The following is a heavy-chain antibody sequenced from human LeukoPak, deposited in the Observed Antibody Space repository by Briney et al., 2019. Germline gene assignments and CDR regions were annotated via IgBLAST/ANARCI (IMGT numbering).Heavy chain of an antibody. CDR3: ARMNTVVVPAAPYSFDY. CDR1: GYTFTGYY. J-gene: IGHJ4*02. Sequence: GASVKVSCKASGYTFTGYYMHWVRQAPGQGLEWMGWINPNSGGTNYAQKFQGRVTMTRDTSISTAYMELSRLRSDDTAVYYCARMNTVVVPAAPYSFDYWGQGTLVTVPS. CDR2: INPNSGGT. V-gene: IGHV1-2*02. D-gene: IGHD2-2*01.